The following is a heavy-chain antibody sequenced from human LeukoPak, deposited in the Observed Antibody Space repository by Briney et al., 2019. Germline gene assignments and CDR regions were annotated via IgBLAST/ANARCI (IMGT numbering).Heavy chain of an antibody. V-gene: IGHV4-39*07. J-gene: IGHJ3*02. D-gene: IGHD3-9*01. CDR3: ARDQHDILTGYSPDGAFDI. Sequence: SETLSLTCTVSGGSISSSSYYWGWIRQPPGKGLEWIGSIYYSGSTYYNPSLKSRVTISVDTSKNQFSLKLSSVTAADTAVYYCARDQHDILTGYSPDGAFDIWGQGTMVTVSS. CDR2: IYYSGST. CDR1: GGSISSSSYY.